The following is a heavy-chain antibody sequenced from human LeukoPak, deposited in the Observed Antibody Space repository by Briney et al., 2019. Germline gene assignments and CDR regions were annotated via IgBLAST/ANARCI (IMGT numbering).Heavy chain of an antibody. CDR2: ISNSGTTI. Sequence: PGGSLRLSCAASGFTFSSYEMNWVRQAPGKGLEWVSYISNSGTTIYYAASVKGRFTISRDNSKNTLYLQMNSLRAEDTAVYYCARASDYDSSGYEAGYWGQGTLVTVSS. CDR3: ARASDYDSSGYEAGY. D-gene: IGHD3-22*01. J-gene: IGHJ4*02. CDR1: GFTFSSYE. V-gene: IGHV3-48*03.